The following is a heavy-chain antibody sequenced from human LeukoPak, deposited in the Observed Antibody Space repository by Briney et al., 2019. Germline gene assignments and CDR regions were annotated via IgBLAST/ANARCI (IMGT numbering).Heavy chain of an antibody. V-gene: IGHV3-30*18. J-gene: IGHJ6*02. CDR3: AKYSVAIPYYYYGMYV. D-gene: IGHD2-21*01. Sequence: GGSLRLSCAASGFIFSNYGMHWVRQAPGKGLEWVAVISYDGSNKYYADSVKGRFTISRDNSKNTLYLQMNSLRAEDTAVYYCAKYSVAIPYYYYGMYVWGQGTTVTAYS. CDR1: GFIFSNYG. CDR2: ISYDGSNK.